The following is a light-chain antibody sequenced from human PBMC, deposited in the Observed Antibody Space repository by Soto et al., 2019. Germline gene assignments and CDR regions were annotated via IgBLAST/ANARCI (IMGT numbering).Light chain of an antibody. CDR3: QQRSNWPTIT. Sequence: EIVFTQSPATLSLSPGERATLSCRASQSVSNNYLAWYQQKPGQAPRLLIYGASNRATGIPARFSGSGSGTDFTLTISSLEPEDFAAYYCQQRSNWPTITFGQGTRLEIK. J-gene: IGKJ5*01. CDR2: GAS. CDR1: QSVSNNY. V-gene: IGKV3-11*01.